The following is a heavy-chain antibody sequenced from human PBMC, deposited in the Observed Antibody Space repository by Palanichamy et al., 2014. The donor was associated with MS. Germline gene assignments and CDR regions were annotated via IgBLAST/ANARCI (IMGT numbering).Heavy chain of an antibody. V-gene: IGHV3-23*01. CDR3: VKERFSSSWAEN. CDR1: GFTFSLHV. J-gene: IGHJ4*02. Sequence: EVQLLESGGGLAQPGGSLRLSCVGSGFTFSLHVMSWVRQGPGKGLEWVSSISGSGDKTYYADSVKGRFTISRDNSKNTLYLQMDSLRADGTAMYYCVKERFSSSWAENWGQGTPVTASS. D-gene: IGHD6-13*01. CDR2: ISGSGDKT.